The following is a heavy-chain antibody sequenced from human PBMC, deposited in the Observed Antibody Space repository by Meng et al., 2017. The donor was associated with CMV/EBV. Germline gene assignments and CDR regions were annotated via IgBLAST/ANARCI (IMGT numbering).Heavy chain of an antibody. Sequence: GGSLRLSCAASGFTFSSYSMNWVRQAPGKGLEWVANIKQDGSEKYYVDSVKGRFTISRDNAKNSLYLQMNSLRAEDTAVYYCARLGELLWFGEPLLGMDVWGQGTTVTVSS. D-gene: IGHD3-10*01. CDR1: GFTFSSYS. J-gene: IGHJ6*02. CDR3: ARLGELLWFGEPLLGMDV. V-gene: IGHV3-7*01. CDR2: IKQDGSEK.